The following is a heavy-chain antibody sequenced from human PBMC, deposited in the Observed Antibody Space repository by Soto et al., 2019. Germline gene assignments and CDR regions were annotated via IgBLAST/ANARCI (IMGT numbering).Heavy chain of an antibody. V-gene: IGHV4-34*01. Sequence: QVQLQQWGAGLLKPSETLSLTCAAYGESLSTYFWSWIRQPPGKGLEWIGEVNYSGGRTIYNPSLKSRVTISRATSKDQFSLNLRSVTAADTAVYYCARGRHSTWSLRGQGTLVTVSS. CDR2: VNYSGGRT. D-gene: IGHD1-26*01. CDR3: ARGRHSTWSL. J-gene: IGHJ1*01. CDR1: GESLSTYF.